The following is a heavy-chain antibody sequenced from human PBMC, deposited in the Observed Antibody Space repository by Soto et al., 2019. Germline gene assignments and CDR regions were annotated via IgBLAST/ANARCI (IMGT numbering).Heavy chain of an antibody. V-gene: IGHV4-38-2*01. D-gene: IGHD1-1*01. CDR3: AKLLERCWFDP. CDR2: IYHSGST. CDR1: GYSISSGYY. Sequence: SETLSLTCAVSGYSISSGYYWGWIRQPPGKGLEWIGSIYHSGSTYYNPSLKSRVTISVDTSKNQFSLRLSSVTAADTAVYYCAKLLERCWFDPWGQGTLVTVSS. J-gene: IGHJ5*02.